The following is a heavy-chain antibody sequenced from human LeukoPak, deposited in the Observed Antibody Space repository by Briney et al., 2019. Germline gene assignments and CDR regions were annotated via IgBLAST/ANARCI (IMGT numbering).Heavy chain of an antibody. D-gene: IGHD3-10*02. J-gene: IGHJ6*04. V-gene: IGHV3-48*04. CDR3: AELGITMIGGV. Sequence: SGGSLRLSCAASGFTFSSCSMNWVRQAPGKGLEWVSYITSSSTTIYYADSVKGRFTISRDNAKNSLYLQINSLRAEDTAVYYCAELGITMIGGVWGKGTTVTISS. CDR1: GFTFSSCS. CDR2: ITSSSTTI.